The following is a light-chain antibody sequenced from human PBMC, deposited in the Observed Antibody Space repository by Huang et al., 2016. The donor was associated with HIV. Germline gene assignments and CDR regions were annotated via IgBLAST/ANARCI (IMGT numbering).Light chain of an antibody. V-gene: IGKV1-33*01. CDR2: GAS. CDR1: HDISNY. J-gene: IGKJ2*01. CDR3: QQYDIVPYT. Sequence: DIQMTQSPSSLSASVGDRVTITCQASHDISNYVNWYQQIPGKSPKLLISGASNLDTGVLSRFSGGGSGTDFTFTISSLQPEDFATYYCQQYDIVPYTFGQGTRLEIK.